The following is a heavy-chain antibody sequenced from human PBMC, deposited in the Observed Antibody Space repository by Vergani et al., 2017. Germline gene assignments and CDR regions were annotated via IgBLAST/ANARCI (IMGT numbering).Heavy chain of an antibody. V-gene: IGHV4-61*02. CDR1: GASISGGGYY. J-gene: IGHJ4*02. Sequence: QVHLQESGPGLVKPSQTLSLTCTVSGASISGGGYYWSWIRQPAGKGLEWIGRIYSRGTDYNPSLKSRVAVSINTSKSQFSLKLTSVTAADAAMYYCVRELAASLGAYFDYWGQGALVSVSS. CDR2: IYSRGT. D-gene: IGHD2-15*01. CDR3: VRELAASLGAYFDY.